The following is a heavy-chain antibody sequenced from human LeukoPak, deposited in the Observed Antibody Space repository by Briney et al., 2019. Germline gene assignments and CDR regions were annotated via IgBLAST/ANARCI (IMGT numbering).Heavy chain of an antibody. J-gene: IGHJ4*02. Sequence: PLETLSLTRTVPVGSISRYYWNWIPETQRKGLECIGYTYYSGITHHNPPLKRRVTISIDTSKNPFSLRLTSVTAADTAVYYCARRYSRGSSCEYWGQGTLVTVSS. D-gene: IGHD5-18*01. CDR2: TYYSGIT. CDR3: ARRYSRGSSCEY. V-gene: IGHV4-59*01. CDR1: VGSISRYY.